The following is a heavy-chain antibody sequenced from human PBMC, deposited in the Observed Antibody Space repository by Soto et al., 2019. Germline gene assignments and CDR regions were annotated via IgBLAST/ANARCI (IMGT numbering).Heavy chain of an antibody. D-gene: IGHD6-19*01. J-gene: IGHJ6*02. CDR3: ARRTRAAVAGTGNYYYGMDV. Sequence: GGSLRLSCAASGFTFSSYGMHWLRQAPGKGLEWVAVIWYDGSNKYYADSVKGRFTISRDNSKNTLYLQMNSLRAEDTAVYYCARRTRAAVAGTGNYYYGMDVWGQGTTVTVSS. V-gene: IGHV3-33*01. CDR2: IWYDGSNK. CDR1: GFTFSSYG.